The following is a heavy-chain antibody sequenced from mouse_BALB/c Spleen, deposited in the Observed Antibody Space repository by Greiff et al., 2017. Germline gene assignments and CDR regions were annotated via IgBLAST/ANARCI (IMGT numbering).Heavy chain of an antibody. CDR2: INPSTGYT. D-gene: IGHD2-4*01. CDR1: GYTFTSYW. Sequence: QVQLQQSGAELAKPGASVKMSCKASGYTFTSYWMHWVKQRPGQGLEWIGYINPSTGYTEYNQKFKDKATLTADKSSSTAYMQLSSLTSEDSAVYYCARTPMITTDFDYWGQGTTLTVSS. J-gene: IGHJ2*01. V-gene: IGHV1-7*01. CDR3: ARTPMITTDFDY.